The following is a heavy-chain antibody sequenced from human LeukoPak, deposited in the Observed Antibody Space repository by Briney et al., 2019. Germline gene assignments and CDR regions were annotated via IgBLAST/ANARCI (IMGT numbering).Heavy chain of an antibody. CDR2: ISSSGGGT. V-gene: IGHV3-23*01. J-gene: IGHJ4*02. CDR1: GFTFSSYA. CDR3: AKEYSSSWYYFDY. Sequence: GGSLRLSCAASGFTFSSYAMSWVRQAPGKGLEWVSAISSSGGGTYYADSVKGQFTISRDNSKNKLYLQMNSLRAEDTAVYYCAKEYSSSWYYFDYWGQGTLVTVSS. D-gene: IGHD6-13*01.